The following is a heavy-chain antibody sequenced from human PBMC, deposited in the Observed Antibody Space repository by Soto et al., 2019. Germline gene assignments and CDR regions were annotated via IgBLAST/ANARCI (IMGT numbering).Heavy chain of an antibody. CDR2: IYYSGST. D-gene: IGHD5-18*01. CDR3: ARGKYSYGYSYYYYGMAV. Sequence: SETLSLTCTVSGGSISSYYWSWIRQPPGKGLEWIGYIYYSGSTNYNPSLKSRVTISVDTSKNQFSLKLSSVTAADTAVYYCARGKYSYGYSYYYYGMAVCGQGTTVTVTS. CDR1: GGSISSYY. V-gene: IGHV4-59*01. J-gene: IGHJ6*02.